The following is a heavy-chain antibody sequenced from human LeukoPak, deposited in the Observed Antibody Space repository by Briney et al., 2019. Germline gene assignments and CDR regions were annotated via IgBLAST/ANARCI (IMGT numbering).Heavy chain of an antibody. Sequence: ETLSLTCTVSGDSISSYYWSWIRQPAGKGLEWIGRIYSSGSTNYSPSLKSRVTMSVDTSKSQFSLKLSSVTAADTAMYYCARDKFGHSSSGYLPASYNWFDPWGQGTLVTVSS. D-gene: IGHD3-22*01. CDR1: GDSISSYY. V-gene: IGHV4-4*07. CDR2: IYSSGST. J-gene: IGHJ5*02. CDR3: ARDKFGHSSSGYLPASYNWFDP.